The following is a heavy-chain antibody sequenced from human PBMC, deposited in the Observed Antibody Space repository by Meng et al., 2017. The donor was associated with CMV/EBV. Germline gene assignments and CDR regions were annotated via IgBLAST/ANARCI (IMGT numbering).Heavy chain of an antibody. CDR1: GFTFSSYA. J-gene: IGHJ4*02. V-gene: IGHV3-30*04. CDR3: ARVGWTGTTGGY. CDR2: ISYDGSNK. Sequence: GESLKISCAASGFTFSSYAMHWVRQAPGKGLEWVAVISYDGSNKYYADSVKGRFTISRDNSKNTLYLQMNSLRAEDTAVYYCARVGWTGTTGGYWGQGTRVTVSS. D-gene: IGHD1-7*01.